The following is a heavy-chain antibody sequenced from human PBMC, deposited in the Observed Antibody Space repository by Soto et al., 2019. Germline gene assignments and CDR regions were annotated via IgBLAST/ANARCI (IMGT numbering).Heavy chain of an antibody. J-gene: IGHJ6*02. D-gene: IGHD3-3*01. CDR2: INSDGSST. CDR1: GFTFSSYW. Sequence: PGGSLRLSCAASGFTFSSYWMRWVRQAPGKGLVWVSRINSDGSSTSYADSVKGRFTISRDNAKNTLYLQMNSLRAEDTAVYYCARGDYDFWSGYYSVYYYGTDVWGQGTTVTAP. V-gene: IGHV3-74*01. CDR3: ARGDYDFWSGYYSVYYYGTDV.